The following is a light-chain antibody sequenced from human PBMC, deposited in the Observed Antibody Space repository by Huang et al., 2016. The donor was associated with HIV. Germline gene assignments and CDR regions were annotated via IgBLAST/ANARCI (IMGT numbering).Light chain of an antibody. V-gene: IGKV1-39*01. CDR2: AAS. Sequence: DIQMTQSPSSLSASVGDRVTITCRASQNIGTYLNWYQQKPGKAPSLLIYAASSPQSGVPSRVGGGGSGAEFTLTISSLQPEDFATYYCQQTYSAPPYTFAQGTKLEIK. J-gene: IGKJ2*01. CDR1: QNIGTY. CDR3: QQTYSAPPYT.